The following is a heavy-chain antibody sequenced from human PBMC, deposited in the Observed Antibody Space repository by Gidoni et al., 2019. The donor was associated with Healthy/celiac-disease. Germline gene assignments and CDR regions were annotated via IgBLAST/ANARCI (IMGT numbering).Heavy chain of an antibody. D-gene: IGHD3-22*01. CDR2: IYHSGST. CDR3: ARVVNYYDSSGYSSGYFDY. J-gene: IGHJ4*02. CDR1: GGSIRSRNW. V-gene: IGHV4-4*02. Sequence: QVQLQESGPGLVNPSGPLSLTCAVSGGSIRSRNWWRWVRQPPGKGLEWIGDIYHSGSTNYNPSLKSRVTISVDKSKNQFSLKLSSVTAADTAVYYCARVVNYYDSSGYSSGYFDYWGQGTLVTVSS.